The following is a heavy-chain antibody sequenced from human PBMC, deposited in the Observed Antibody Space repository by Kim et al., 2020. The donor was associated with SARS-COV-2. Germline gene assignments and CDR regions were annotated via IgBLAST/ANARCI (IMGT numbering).Heavy chain of an antibody. D-gene: IGHD3-10*01. CDR3: ARSRITMVRGVIIVFDY. CDR2: INPNSGGT. J-gene: IGHJ4*02. Sequence: ASVKVSCKASGYTFTGYYMHWVRQAPGQGLEWMGRINPNSGGTNYAQKFQGRVTMTRDTSISTAYMELSRLRSDDTAVYYCARSRITMVRGVIIVFDYWGQGTLVTVSS. CDR1: GYTFTGYY. V-gene: IGHV1-2*06.